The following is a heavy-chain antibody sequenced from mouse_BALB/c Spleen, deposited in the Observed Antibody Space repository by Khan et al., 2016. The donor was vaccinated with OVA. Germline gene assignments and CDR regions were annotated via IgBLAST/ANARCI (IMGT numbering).Heavy chain of an antibody. Sequence: VKLEESGPGLVAPSQSLSITCTVSGFSLTSYGVHWVRQPPGKGLEWLGIIWAGGSTNYNSALMSRLRISKDNSKSQVFLKMNSLQTDDTAMYYCARNYGNYVEYFDVWGAGTTVTVSS. D-gene: IGHD2-1*01. CDR1: GFSLTSYG. CDR2: IWAGGST. CDR3: ARNYGNYVEYFDV. J-gene: IGHJ1*01. V-gene: IGHV2-9*02.